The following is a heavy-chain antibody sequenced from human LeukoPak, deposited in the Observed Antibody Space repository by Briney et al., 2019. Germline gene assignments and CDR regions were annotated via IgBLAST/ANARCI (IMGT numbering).Heavy chain of an antibody. V-gene: IGHV5-51*01. CDR3: ARSGFAGSSGWYSFDY. CDR2: IYPGDSDT. Sequence: GESLKISCQGSGYNFANYWIAWVRQMPGNGLEWMGIIYPGDSDTRYSPSFQGQVTITVDKSISTAYLQWSSLKASDTAMYYCARSGFAGSSGWYSFDYWGQGTPVTVSS. D-gene: IGHD6-19*01. J-gene: IGHJ4*02. CDR1: GYNFANYW.